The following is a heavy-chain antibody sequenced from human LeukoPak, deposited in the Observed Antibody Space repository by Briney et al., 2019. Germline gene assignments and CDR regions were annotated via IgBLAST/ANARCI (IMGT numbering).Heavy chain of an antibody. D-gene: IGHD1-26*01. CDR1: GYTFTSYG. CDR2: ISAYSGDT. Sequence: ASVKVPCKASGYTFTSYGISWVRQAPGQGLEWMGWISAYSGDTNYAQKFQGRATMTTDTSTSTAYMELRSLRSEDTAVYYCARDREGPLDPWGQGTLVTVSS. CDR3: ARDREGPLDP. J-gene: IGHJ5*02. V-gene: IGHV1-18*01.